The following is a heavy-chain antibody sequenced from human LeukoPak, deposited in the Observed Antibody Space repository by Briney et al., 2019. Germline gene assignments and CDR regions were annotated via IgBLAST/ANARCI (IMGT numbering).Heavy chain of an antibody. Sequence: GEPLKISCKGSGYSFTSYWTGWVRQMPGKGLEWMGIIYPGDSDTRYSPSFQGQVTISADKSISTAYLQWSSLKASDTAMYYCARPPDYYDSSGPYYFDYWGQGTPVTVSS. D-gene: IGHD3-22*01. CDR1: GYSFTSYW. J-gene: IGHJ4*02. V-gene: IGHV5-51*01. CDR2: IYPGDSDT. CDR3: ARPPDYYDSSGPYYFDY.